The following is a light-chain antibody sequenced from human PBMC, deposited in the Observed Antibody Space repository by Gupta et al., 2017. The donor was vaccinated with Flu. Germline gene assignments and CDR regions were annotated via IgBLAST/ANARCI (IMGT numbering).Light chain of an antibody. V-gene: IGLV2-23*01. CDR3: CSYASSTLYV. J-gene: IGLJ1*01. Sequence: SSLAQPAPLSGSPGQAITISCTGTSSDVGFSKHVSWYQLHPGRAPKLLIYEDTKRPSGVSERFSGSKSGSTASLTISGLQAEDEADYYCCSYASSTLYVFGTGTKVTFI. CDR1: SSDVGFSKH. CDR2: EDT.